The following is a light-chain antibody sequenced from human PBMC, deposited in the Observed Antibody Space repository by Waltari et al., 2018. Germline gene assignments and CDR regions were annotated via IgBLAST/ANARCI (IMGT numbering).Light chain of an antibody. CDR3: LSYTTRISFV. Sequence: QPALTQPASVSGSPGPSLTISCTGSSYDIGTSNHVCWYQQHPRQAPRLIISEVTERPSGVSDRFSGSKSGNTASLTISGLQAEDEADYYCLSYTTRISFVFGGGTKLSVL. CDR1: SYDIGTSNH. CDR2: EVT. J-gene: IGLJ2*01. V-gene: IGLV2-23*02.